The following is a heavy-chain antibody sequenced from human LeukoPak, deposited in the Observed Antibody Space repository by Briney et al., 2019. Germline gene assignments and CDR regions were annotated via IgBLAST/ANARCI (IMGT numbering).Heavy chain of an antibody. CDR3: ARHGHIIAAAGIDGDWFDP. J-gene: IGHJ5*02. D-gene: IGHD6-13*01. Sequence: PSRTLSLTCTVSGGSISSGYYWGWIRQPPGKGLEWIGSIYHSGSTYYNPSLKSRVTISVDTSKNQFSLKLSSVTAADTAVYYCARHGHIIAAAGIDGDWFDPWGQGTLVTVSS. CDR2: IYHSGST. V-gene: IGHV4-38-2*02. CDR1: GGSISSGYY.